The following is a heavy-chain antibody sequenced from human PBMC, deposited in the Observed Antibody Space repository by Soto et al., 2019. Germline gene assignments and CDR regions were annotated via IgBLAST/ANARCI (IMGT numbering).Heavy chain of an antibody. V-gene: IGHV3-30*14. CDR2: ISYDGTNK. Sequence: QVQLVESGGGVVQPGGSLTLSCAASGFTFNTYSVHWVRQAPDKGLEWVSVISYDGTNKYYAVSVSGRLTISRGNSHNPRYFQMYSLRGEDTAVCFCARDLKARFCHGGSCYFYSGMDVWGQGTTVTVSS. D-gene: IGHD3-3*01. CDR3: ARDLKARFCHGGSCYFYSGMDV. J-gene: IGHJ6*02. CDR1: GFTFNTYS.